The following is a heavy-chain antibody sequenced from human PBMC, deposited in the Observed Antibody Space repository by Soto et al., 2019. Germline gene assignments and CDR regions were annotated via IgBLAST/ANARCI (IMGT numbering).Heavy chain of an antibody. CDR3: AREGGSNSWYGVGYYYYGMDV. CDR2: ISAYNGDT. J-gene: IGHJ6*02. D-gene: IGHD6-13*01. V-gene: IGHV1-18*04. Sequence: ASVKVSCKASGYTFTNYAISWVRQAPGQGLEWMGWISAYNGDTKYAQKLQGRVTMTTDTSTTTAYMELRSLRSDDAAVYFCAREGGSNSWYGVGYYYYGMDVWGQGTTVTV. CDR1: GYTFTNYA.